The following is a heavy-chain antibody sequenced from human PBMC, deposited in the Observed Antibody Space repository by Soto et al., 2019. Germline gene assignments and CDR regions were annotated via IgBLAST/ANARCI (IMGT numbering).Heavy chain of an antibody. J-gene: IGHJ4*02. Sequence: GGSLRLSCAASGFTFSTSWMHWVRQAAGKGLVWVSRINSDASTTNYAESVKGRFTISRDNAKNTLYLQMDSLTAEDTAVYYCARGPSGWFGYDYWGQGTLVTVSS. V-gene: IGHV3-74*01. CDR3: ARGPSGWFGYDY. D-gene: IGHD6-19*01. CDR2: INSDASTT. CDR1: GFTFSTSW.